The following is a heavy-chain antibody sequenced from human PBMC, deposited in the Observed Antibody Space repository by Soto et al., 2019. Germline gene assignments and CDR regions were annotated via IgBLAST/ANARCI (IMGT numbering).Heavy chain of an antibody. V-gene: IGHV1-18*01. CDR1: GNTFTSHG. D-gene: IGHD3-22*01. J-gene: IGHJ5*02. CDR2: SSAYNDKT. Sequence: ASVKVSCKASGNTFTSHGISWVRQARGQGLEWMGWSSAYNDKTNYAQKVQGRVTMTTDTSTSTAYMELRSLRSDDTAVYYCARGGDSSGYYDPWGQGTLVTVS. CDR3: ARGGDSSGYYDP.